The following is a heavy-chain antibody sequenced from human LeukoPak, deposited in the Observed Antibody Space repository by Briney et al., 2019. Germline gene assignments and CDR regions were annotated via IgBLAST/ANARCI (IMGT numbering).Heavy chain of an antibody. CDR1: GGSISSSSYY. Sequence: SETLSLTCTVSGGSISSSSYYWGWIRQPTGKGLEWIGSIYYSGSTYYNPSLKSRVTISVDTSKNQFSLKLSSVTAADTAVYYCARHGNIVVVPAAFDFWGQGTLVTVSS. D-gene: IGHD2-2*01. CDR2: IYYSGST. CDR3: ARHGNIVVVPAAFDF. V-gene: IGHV4-39*01. J-gene: IGHJ4*02.